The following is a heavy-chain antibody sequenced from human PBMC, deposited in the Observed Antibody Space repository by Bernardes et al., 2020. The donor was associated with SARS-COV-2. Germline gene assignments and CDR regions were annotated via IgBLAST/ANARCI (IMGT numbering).Heavy chain of an antibody. J-gene: IGHJ4*02. Sequence: GGTLRLSCTSSGFSFSSYTFNWVHKAPGKGLEWVYSISTSSSYISYSDSVRGRFTISRDNAKSSVYLQLSSLRAEDTAVYYCARVDFSNLYYFDYWGQGTPVTVSS. CDR2: ISTSSSYI. V-gene: IGHV3-21*06. CDR3: ARVDFSNLYYFDY. CDR1: GFSFSSYT. D-gene: IGHD4-4*01.